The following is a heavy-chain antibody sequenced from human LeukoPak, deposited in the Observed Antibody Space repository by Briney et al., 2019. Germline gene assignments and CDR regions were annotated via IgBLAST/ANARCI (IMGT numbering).Heavy chain of an antibody. V-gene: IGHV4-59*08. Sequence: PSEPLSLTCTVSGGSISYYFWSWFRPSPGKGLEWIGNVHYSGTNTYNPSLESRLSMSVDTSKNQFSLTLNSATAADTAVYYCVRQKAVSADFEYWGQGTLVTVAS. D-gene: IGHD1-26*01. J-gene: IGHJ4*01. CDR2: VHYSGTN. CDR3: VRQKAVSADFEY. CDR1: GGSISYYF.